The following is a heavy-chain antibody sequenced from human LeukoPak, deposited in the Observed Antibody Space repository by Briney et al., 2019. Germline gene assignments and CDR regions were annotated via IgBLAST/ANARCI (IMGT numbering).Heavy chain of an antibody. Sequence: ASVKVSCKASGYTFTGYYMHWVRQAPGQGLEWMGWINLNSGGTNYAQKFQGRVTMTRDTSISTAYMELSRLRSDDTAVYYCARDYCSSTSCRLDYWGQGTLVTVSS. J-gene: IGHJ4*02. CDR1: GYTFTGYY. D-gene: IGHD2-2*01. CDR3: ARDYCSSTSCRLDY. V-gene: IGHV1-2*02. CDR2: INLNSGGT.